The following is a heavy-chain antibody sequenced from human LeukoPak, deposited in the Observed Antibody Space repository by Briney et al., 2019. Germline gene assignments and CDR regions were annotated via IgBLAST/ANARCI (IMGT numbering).Heavy chain of an antibody. J-gene: IGHJ1*01. CDR2: IYYSGST. Sequence: SETLSLTCTVSGGSISSYYWSWIRQPPGKGLEWIGYIYYSGSTNYNPSLKSRVTISVDTSKNQFSLKLSSVTAADTAVYYCARDHYYDSSGYTFRHWGQGTLVTVSS. CDR1: GGSISSYY. D-gene: IGHD3-22*01. CDR3: ARDHYYDSSGYTFRH. V-gene: IGHV4-59*01.